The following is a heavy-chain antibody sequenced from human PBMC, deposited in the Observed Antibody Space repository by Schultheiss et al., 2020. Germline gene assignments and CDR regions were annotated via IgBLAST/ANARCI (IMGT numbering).Heavy chain of an antibody. CDR1: GFTFSDYT. D-gene: IGHD2-15*01. CDR3: ARDRDIVTVPTENYFDP. CDR2: ITGTSSYT. Sequence: GESLKISCEVSGFTFSDYTMNWVRQAPGKGLEWVSSITGTSSYTYYADSVKGRFTISRDNARKSLYLQMNSLRAEDTAVYYCARDRDIVTVPTENYFDPWGQGTLVTVSS. V-gene: IGHV3-21*04. J-gene: IGHJ5*02.